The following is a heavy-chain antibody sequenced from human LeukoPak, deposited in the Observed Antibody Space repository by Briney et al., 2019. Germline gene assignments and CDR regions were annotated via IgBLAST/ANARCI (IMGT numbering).Heavy chain of an antibody. CDR2: ISNDEANT. Sequence: PGRSLRLSCAASGFTFNVYAMHWLRQAPGKGLEWVAVISNDEANTYYSDSVTGRITISRDNSKATLYLEVNGLRPEDTAVYYCARAMRRGVLPYWGQGTLVTVSS. V-gene: IGHV3-30*04. CDR3: ARAMRRGVLPY. J-gene: IGHJ4*02. D-gene: IGHD3-10*01. CDR1: GFTFNVYA.